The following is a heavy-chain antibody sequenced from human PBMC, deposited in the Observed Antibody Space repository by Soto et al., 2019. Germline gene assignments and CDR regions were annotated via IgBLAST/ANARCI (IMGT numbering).Heavy chain of an antibody. CDR1: GFTFSSYA. CDR2: ISGSGGST. Sequence: EVQLLESGGGLVQPGGSLRLSCAASGFTFSSYAMSWVRKAPGKGLEWVSAISGSGGSTYYADSVKGRFTISRDNSKNTLYLQMNSLRAEDTAVYYCAKLYSSTSGFDYWGQGTLVTVSS. V-gene: IGHV3-23*01. J-gene: IGHJ4*02. D-gene: IGHD6-13*01. CDR3: AKLYSSTSGFDY.